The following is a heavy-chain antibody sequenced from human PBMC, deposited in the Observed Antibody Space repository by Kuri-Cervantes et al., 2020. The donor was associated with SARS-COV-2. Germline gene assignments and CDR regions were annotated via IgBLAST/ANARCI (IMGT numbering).Heavy chain of an antibody. V-gene: IGHV3-23*01. CDR3: ASLGAFNI. CDR2: ISGSGGRT. Sequence: GESLKISCAASGFTFSSYAMSWVRQAPGKGLEWVSAISGSGGRTYYADSVKGRFTISRDNSKNTLYLQMNSLRVEDTAVYYCASLGAFNIWGQGTMVTVSS. CDR1: GFTFSSYA. J-gene: IGHJ3*02.